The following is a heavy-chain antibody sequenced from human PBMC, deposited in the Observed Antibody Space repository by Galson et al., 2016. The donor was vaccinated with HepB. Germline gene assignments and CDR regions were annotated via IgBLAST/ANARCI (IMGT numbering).Heavy chain of an antibody. CDR2: ISYDAINQ. CDR3: AKDAPLGLWLVKGYLQN. J-gene: IGHJ1*01. V-gene: IGHV3-30*18. D-gene: IGHD6-19*01. Sequence: SLRLSCAASGFTFSNYAMHWVRQAPGKGLEWVAVISYDAINQYYADSVKGRFTISRDNSKNTLYLQMTSLRAEDTALYYCAKDAPLGLWLVKGYLQNWGQGTLVTVSS. CDR1: GFTFSNYA.